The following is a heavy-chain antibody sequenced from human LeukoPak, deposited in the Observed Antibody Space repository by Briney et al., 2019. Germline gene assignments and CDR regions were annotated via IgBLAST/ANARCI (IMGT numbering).Heavy chain of an antibody. CDR2: ISGSGGST. D-gene: IGHD6-19*01. CDR1: GFTFSSYA. J-gene: IGHJ4*02. Sequence: GGSLRLSCAASGFTFSSYAMSWVRQAPGKGLEWVSAISGSGGSTYYADSVKGRFTISRDNAKNSLYLQMNSLRAEDTAVYYCARASIAVAGYHYFDYWGQGTLVTVSS. V-gene: IGHV3-23*01. CDR3: ARASIAVAGYHYFDY.